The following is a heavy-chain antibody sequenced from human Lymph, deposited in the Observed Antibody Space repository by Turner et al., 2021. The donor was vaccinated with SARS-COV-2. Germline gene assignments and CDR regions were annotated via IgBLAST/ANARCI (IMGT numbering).Heavy chain of an antibody. CDR1: GFTFSTYS. CDR2: ISSSSSYI. V-gene: IGHV3-21*01. Sequence: EVQLVESRGGLVKPGGSLRLSCAASGFTFSTYSMNWVRQAPGKVLELISSISSSSSYIYYADSVKGRFTISRDDAKNSLYLQMNSLRAEDTVVYYCARDIPTTADYFDYWGQGTLVTVSS. J-gene: IGHJ4*02. D-gene: IGHD4-17*01. CDR3: ARDIPTTADYFDY.